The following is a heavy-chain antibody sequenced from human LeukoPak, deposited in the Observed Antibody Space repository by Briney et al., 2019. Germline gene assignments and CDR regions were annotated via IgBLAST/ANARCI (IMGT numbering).Heavy chain of an antibody. D-gene: IGHD6-13*01. CDR2: IYSGGST. J-gene: IGHJ6*03. CDR3: AKEGPKYSSSWPYYYYYMDV. Sequence: GGSLRLSCAASGFTFDDYGMSWVRQAPGKGLEWVSVIYSGGSTYYADSVKGRFTISRDNSKNLLYLQMNSLRPEDTAVYYCAKEGPKYSSSWPYYYYYMDVWGKGTTVTISS. CDR1: GFTFDDYG. V-gene: IGHV3-66*02.